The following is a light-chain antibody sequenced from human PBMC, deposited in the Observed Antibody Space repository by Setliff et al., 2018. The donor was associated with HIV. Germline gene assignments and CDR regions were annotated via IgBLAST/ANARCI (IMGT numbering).Light chain of an antibody. CDR1: SSDVGGYNY. CDR2: EVS. J-gene: IGLJ1*01. Sequence: QSALAQPASVSGSPGQSITISCTGTSSDVGGYNYVSWYQQHPGKAPKLMIYEVSNQPSGVSDRFSGSKSGNTASLTISGLQTEDEADYFCSSYTSSSPLYVFGTGTKVTVL. V-gene: IGLV2-14*01. CDR3: SSYTSSSPLYV.